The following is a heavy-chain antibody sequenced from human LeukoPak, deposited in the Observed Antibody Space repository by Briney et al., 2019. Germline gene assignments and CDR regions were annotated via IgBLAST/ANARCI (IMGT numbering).Heavy chain of an antibody. CDR1: GGSISSGDYY. J-gene: IGHJ6*03. Sequence: TLSLTCTVSGGSISSGDYYWSWIRQPPGKVLEWIGYIYYSRSTYYDPSVKSRVTISVDTSKNQLSVKLSSVTAADTAVYYCARDLSMVVTEYMDVWGKGTTVTVSS. CDR3: ARDLSMVVTEYMDV. CDR2: IYYSRST. V-gene: IGHV4-30-4*08. D-gene: IGHD4-23*01.